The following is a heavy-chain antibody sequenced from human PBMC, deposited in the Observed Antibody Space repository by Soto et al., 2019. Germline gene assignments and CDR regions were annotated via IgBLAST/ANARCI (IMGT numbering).Heavy chain of an antibody. CDR1: GGSISSSNW. D-gene: IGHD2-15*01. CDR2: IYHSGST. CDR3: ARVRRRCSGGSCSSAFDI. V-gene: IGHV4-4*02. J-gene: IGHJ3*02. Sequence: QVQLQESGPGLVKPSGTLSLTCAVSGGSISSSNWWSWVRQPPGKGLEWIGEIYHSGSTNYNPSLKSRVTISVDKSKNQCSLKLSAVTAADTAVYDCARVRRRCSGGSCSSAFDIWGQGTMVTVSS.